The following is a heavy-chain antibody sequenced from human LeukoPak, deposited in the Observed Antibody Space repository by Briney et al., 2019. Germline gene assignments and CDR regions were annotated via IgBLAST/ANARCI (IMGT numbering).Heavy chain of an antibody. J-gene: IGHJ4*02. D-gene: IGHD3-3*01. CDR1: GGSISSYY. CDR3: ARAGSVFWSGYYTD. V-gene: IGHV4-59*01. CDR2: IYYSGST. Sequence: SETLSLTCTVSGGSISSYYWSWIRQPPGKGQEWIGYIYYSGSTNYNPSLKSRVTILVDTSKNQFSLKLSSVTAADTAVHYCARAGSVFWSGYYTDWGQGTLVTVSS.